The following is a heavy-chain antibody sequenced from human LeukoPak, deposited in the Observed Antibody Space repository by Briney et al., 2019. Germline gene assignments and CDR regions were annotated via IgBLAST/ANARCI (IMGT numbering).Heavy chain of an antibody. J-gene: IGHJ3*02. CDR1: GGFISSHY. CDR3: ARDDSSGSWGAFDI. V-gene: IGHV4-59*11. CDR2: IYYSGST. Sequence: SETLSLTCTVSGGFISSHYWSWIRQPPGKGLEWIGYIYYSGSTNYNPSLKSRVTISVDTSKNQFSLKLSSVTAADTAVYYCARDDSSGSWGAFDIWGQGTMVTVSS. D-gene: IGHD3-22*01.